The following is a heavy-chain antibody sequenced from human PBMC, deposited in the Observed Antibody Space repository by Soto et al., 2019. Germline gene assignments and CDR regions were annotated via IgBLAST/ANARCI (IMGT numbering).Heavy chain of an antibody. CDR2: IWYDGSNK. J-gene: IGHJ4*02. V-gene: IGHV3-33*01. Sequence: GESLNISCAASGFTFSSYGMHWVRQAPGKGLEWVAVIWYDGSNKYYADSVKGRFTISRDNSKNTLYLQINSLRAEDTAVYYCARESGFEFRPSMGLHLLAGEFDYWGQGTLVTVSS. CDR3: ARESGFEFRPSMGLHLLAGEFDY. CDR1: GFTFSSYG. D-gene: IGHD4-4*01.